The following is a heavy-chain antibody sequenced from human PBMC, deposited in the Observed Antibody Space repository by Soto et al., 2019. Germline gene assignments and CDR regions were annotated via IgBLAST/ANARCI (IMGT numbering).Heavy chain of an antibody. CDR1: GYRFETYA. CDR2: ISAYNIDT. V-gene: IGHV1-18*01. D-gene: IGHD3-3*01. CDR3: AGSHGEIIGAMDV. Sequence: QVQLVQSGAEVKKPGASVKVSCKSSGYRFETYAMSWVRQDPGQGLEWMGWISAYNIDTYYAQKFQESVTMTTDTSAGTAYMELRSPTSDDTAVYNCAGSHGEIIGAMDVWGQGTTVTVSS. J-gene: IGHJ6*02.